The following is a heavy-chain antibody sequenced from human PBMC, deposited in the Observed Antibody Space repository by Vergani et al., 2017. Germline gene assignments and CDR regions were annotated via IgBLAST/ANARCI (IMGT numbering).Heavy chain of an antibody. Sequence: QVQLVQSGAEVKKPGSSVKVSCKASGGTFSSYAISWVRQAPGQGLEWMGGIIPIFGTANYAQKFQERVTITRDMSTSTAYMELSSLRSEDTAVYYCAALLWFGEGNYYGIDVWGQGTTVTVSS. J-gene: IGHJ6*02. CDR3: AALLWFGEGNYYGIDV. V-gene: IGHV1-69*06. CDR1: GGTFSSYA. CDR2: IIPIFGTA. D-gene: IGHD3-10*01.